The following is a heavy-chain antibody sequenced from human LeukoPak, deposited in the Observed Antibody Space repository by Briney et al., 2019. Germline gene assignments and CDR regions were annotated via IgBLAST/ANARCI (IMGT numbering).Heavy chain of an antibody. J-gene: IGHJ6*02. CDR3: ARVYSSSRVEYGMDV. V-gene: IGHV1-46*01. D-gene: IGHD6-6*01. CDR1: GYTFTSYY. Sequence: ASVNVSCKASGYTFTSYYMHWVRQAPGQGLEWMGIINPSGGSTGYAQKFQGRVTMTRDTSTSTVYMELSSLRSEDTAVYYCARVYSSSRVEYGMDVWGQGTTVTVSS. CDR2: INPSGGST.